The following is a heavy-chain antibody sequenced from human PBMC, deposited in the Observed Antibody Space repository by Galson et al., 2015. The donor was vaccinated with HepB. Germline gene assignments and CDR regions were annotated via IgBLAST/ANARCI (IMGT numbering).Heavy chain of an antibody. Sequence: SLRLSCAASGFTFRTYAMHWVRQAPGKGLEHVSFISSNGGDRDYGDSAKGRFTISRDNSKNTLFLQMGSLRAEDTAVYYCAREGLLLYPGAFDIWGQGTMVTVSS. CDR1: GFTFRTYA. CDR3: AREGLLLYPGAFDI. D-gene: IGHD2-15*01. CDR2: ISSNGGDR. V-gene: IGHV3-64*02. J-gene: IGHJ3*02.